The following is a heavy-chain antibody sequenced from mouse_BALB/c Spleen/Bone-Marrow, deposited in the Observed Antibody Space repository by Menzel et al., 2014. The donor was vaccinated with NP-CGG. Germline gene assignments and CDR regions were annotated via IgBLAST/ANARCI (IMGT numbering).Heavy chain of an antibody. CDR2: INPSNGGT. V-gene: IGHV1S81*02. CDR1: GYTFTNYY. CDR3: TTLGRFAY. Sequence: QVQLQQPGAELVKPGVSVKLSCKASGYTFTNYYMYWVKQRPGQDLEWIGEINPSNGGTNFNEKFKSKATLTVDKSSSTAYVQLSSLTSEDSAVYYCTTLGRFAYWGQGTLVTVSA. J-gene: IGHJ3*01. D-gene: IGHD4-1*01.